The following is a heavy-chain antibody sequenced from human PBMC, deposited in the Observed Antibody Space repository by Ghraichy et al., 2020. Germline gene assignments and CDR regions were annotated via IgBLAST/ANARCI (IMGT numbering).Heavy chain of an antibody. Sequence: GESLNISCTTSGFNFGDYALSWFRRAPGRGLEWVGYIESDPYGGTTDYAASVRGRFTISKDASTSIAYLQMNSLRTEDTAVYYCTRDRAGQNWGQGTLVTVSS. CDR1: GFNFGDYA. V-gene: IGHV3-49*03. CDR3: TRDRAGQN. J-gene: IGHJ4*02. CDR2: IESDPYGGTT.